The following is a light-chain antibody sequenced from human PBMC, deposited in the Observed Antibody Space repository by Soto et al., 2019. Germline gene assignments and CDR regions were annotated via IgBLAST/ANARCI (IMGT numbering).Light chain of an antibody. V-gene: IGLV2-14*01. CDR2: DVS. Sequence: QSALTQPASVSGSPGQSITISCTGTSGDVGGYNYVSWYQQHPGKAPKLMIYDVSNRPSGVSNRFSGSKSGNTASLTISGLQAEDEADYYCSSYTSSSTQVFGTGTKVTVL. CDR3: SSYTSSSTQV. CDR1: SGDVGGYNY. J-gene: IGLJ1*01.